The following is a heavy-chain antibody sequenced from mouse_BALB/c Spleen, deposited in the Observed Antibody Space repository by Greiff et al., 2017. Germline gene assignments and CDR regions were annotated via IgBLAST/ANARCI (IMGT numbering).Heavy chain of an antibody. CDR1: GYTFTSYT. J-gene: IGHJ2*01. D-gene: IGHD2-4*01. CDR3: ARAMITRDY. V-gene: IGHV1-4*02. CDR2: INPSSGYT. Sequence: QVQLKQSAAELARPGASVKMSCKASGYTFTSYTMHWVKQRPGQGLEWIGYINPSSGYTEYNQKFKDKTTLTADKSSSTAYMQLSSLTSEDSAVYYCARAMITRDYWGQGTTLTVSS.